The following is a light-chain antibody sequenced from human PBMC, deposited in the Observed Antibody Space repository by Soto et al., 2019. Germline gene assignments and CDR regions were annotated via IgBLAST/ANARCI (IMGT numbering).Light chain of an antibody. CDR3: CSYAGRFTYV. Sequence: QSALTQPASVSGSPGQSITISCTGTSSDIGSYTLVSWYQQHPGKAPKLLIYEVSKRPSGVSSRFSGSRSGNTASLTISGLQAEYEADYFCCSYAGRFTYVFGTGTKV. CDR2: EVS. V-gene: IGLV2-23*02. J-gene: IGLJ1*01. CDR1: SSDIGSYTL.